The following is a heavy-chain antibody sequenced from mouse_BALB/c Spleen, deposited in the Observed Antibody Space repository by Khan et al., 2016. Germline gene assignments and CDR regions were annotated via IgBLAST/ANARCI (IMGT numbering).Heavy chain of an antibody. D-gene: IGHD2-4*01. J-gene: IGHJ3*01. Sequence: VQLKQSGAELVKPGASVKLSCTASGFNIKDTYMHWVKQRPEQGLEWIGRIDPANGNTKYDPKFQGKATITADTSSNTAYLQLSSLTSDDTAVYYCARSPDDYDVGFAYWGQGTLVTVSA. V-gene: IGHV14-3*02. CDR2: IDPANGNT. CDR1: GFNIKDTY. CDR3: ARSPDDYDVGFAY.